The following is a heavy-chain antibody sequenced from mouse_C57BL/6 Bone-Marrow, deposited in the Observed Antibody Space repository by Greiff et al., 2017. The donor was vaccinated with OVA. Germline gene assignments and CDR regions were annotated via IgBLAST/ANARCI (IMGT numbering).Heavy chain of an antibody. Sequence: QVQLKQPGAELVKPGASVKLSCKASGYTFTSYWMHWVKQRPGQGLEWIGMIHPNSGSTNYNEKFKSKATLTVDKSSSTAYMQLSSLTSEDSAVYYCAREGYYGSSYNYAMDYWGQGTSVTVSS. CDR1: GYTFTSYW. CDR3: AREGYYGSSYNYAMDY. J-gene: IGHJ4*01. D-gene: IGHD1-1*01. V-gene: IGHV1-64*01. CDR2: IHPNSGST.